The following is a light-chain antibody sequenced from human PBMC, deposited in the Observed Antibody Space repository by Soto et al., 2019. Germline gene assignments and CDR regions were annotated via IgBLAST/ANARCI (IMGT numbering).Light chain of an antibody. J-gene: IGLJ3*02. CDR1: RSDIGGFKY. CDR3: TSYTGSSTLV. CDR2: EVS. V-gene: IGLV2-14*01. Sequence: QSALTQPASVSGSPGQSITISCTGTRSDIGGFKYVSWYQHHPGKAPKVMIYEVSNRPSGVSNRFSGSKSGNTASLTISVLHSEDEADYYCTSYTGSSTLVFGGGTKVTVL.